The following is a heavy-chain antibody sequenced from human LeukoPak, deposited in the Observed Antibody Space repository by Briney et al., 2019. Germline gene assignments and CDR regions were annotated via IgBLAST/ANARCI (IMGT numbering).Heavy chain of an antibody. CDR2: ISGSGGST. J-gene: IGHJ4*02. D-gene: IGHD3-3*01. CDR3: AKGPTIFGVVIDEGYYFDY. CDR1: GFTFSTYA. Sequence: PGGSLRLSCAASGFTFSTYAMSWVRQAPGKGLEWVSAISGSGGSTYYADSVKGRFNISRDNSKNTLYLQMNSLRADDTAVYYCAKGPTIFGVVIDEGYYFDYWGQGTLVTVSS. V-gene: IGHV3-23*01.